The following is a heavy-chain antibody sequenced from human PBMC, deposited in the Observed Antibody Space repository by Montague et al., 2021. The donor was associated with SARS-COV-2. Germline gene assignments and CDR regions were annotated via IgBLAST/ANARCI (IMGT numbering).Heavy chain of an antibody. D-gene: IGHD3-10*01. J-gene: IGHJ5*01. Sequence: TLSLTCTVSGGSINSITYYWSWIRQPAGKGLEWIGRIDSGGYNNYNPSLKSRVTMSMDTSKNQFFLNLTSLTAADTAVYYCARVSGKVTDSWGPGTLVTVSS. CDR3: ARVSGKVTDS. CDR2: IDSGGYN. V-gene: IGHV4-61*02. CDR1: GGSINSITYY.